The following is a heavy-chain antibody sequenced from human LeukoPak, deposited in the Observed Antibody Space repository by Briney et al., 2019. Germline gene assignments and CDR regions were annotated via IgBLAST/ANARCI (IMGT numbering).Heavy chain of an antibody. D-gene: IGHD7-27*01. Sequence: GGSLRLSCAASGFAFSDCSLNWVRQAPGKGLEWVANTRGSGSGMGSGNYYAGSVKGRFTISRDNAKRSLYLQMNSLRAEDTVFYYCARDDNWGFDYWGQGALVTVSS. CDR1: GFAFSDCS. V-gene: IGHV3-21*05. CDR2: TRGSGSGM. J-gene: IGHJ4*02. CDR3: ARDDNWGFDY.